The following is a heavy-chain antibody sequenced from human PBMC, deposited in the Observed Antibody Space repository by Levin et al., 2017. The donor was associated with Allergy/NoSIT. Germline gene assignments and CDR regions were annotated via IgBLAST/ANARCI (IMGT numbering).Heavy chain of an antibody. J-gene: IGHJ4*02. CDR3: ARVYSRSWYYFDY. V-gene: IGHV3-7*04. CDR1: GFTFGSYW. CDR2: TKRDGSEK. Sequence: LSLTCAASGFTFGSYWMSWVRQAPGKGLEWVANTKRDGSEKYYVDSVKGRFTISRDNAENSLYLQMNSLRAEDTAVYYCARVYSRSWYYFDYWGPGTLVTVSS. D-gene: IGHD6-13*01.